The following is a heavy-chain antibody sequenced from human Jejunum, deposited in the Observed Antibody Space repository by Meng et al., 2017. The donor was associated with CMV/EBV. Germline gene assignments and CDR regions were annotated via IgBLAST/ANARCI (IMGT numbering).Heavy chain of an antibody. D-gene: IGHD2-2*01. Sequence: FTFSSYRMSWVRQAPGKGLEWVSYISSSGSIIYYADSVKGRFTISRDNAKNSLSLQMNSLRAEDTAVYYCARDIGYCYSTSCPFDYWGQGTLVTVSS. CDR2: ISSSGSII. CDR1: FTFSSYR. CDR3: ARDIGYCYSTSCPFDY. V-gene: IGHV3-48*04. J-gene: IGHJ4*02.